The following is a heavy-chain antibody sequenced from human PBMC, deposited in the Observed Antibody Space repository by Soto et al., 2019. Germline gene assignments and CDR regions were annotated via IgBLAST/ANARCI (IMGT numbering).Heavy chain of an antibody. Sequence: EVQLVESGGGLVQPGGSLRLSCAASGFTFSSYEMNWVRQAPGKGLEWVSYISSSGSTIYYADSVKGRFTISRDNAKNSLYLQMNSLRAEDTAVYYCARGQQWLVMNYYGMDVWGQGTTVTVSS. D-gene: IGHD6-19*01. CDR1: GFTFSSYE. CDR3: ARGQQWLVMNYYGMDV. V-gene: IGHV3-48*03. CDR2: ISSSGSTI. J-gene: IGHJ6*02.